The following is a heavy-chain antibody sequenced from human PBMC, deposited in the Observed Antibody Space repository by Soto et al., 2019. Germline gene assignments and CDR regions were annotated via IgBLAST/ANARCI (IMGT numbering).Heavy chain of an antibody. CDR3: ARQYDGGSYYLYYFDY. Sequence: GESLKISCKGSGYSFTSYWIGWVRQMPGKGLEWMGIIYPGDSDTRYSPSFQGQVTISADKSISTAYLQWSSLKASDTAMYYCARQYDGGSYYLYYFDYWGQGTLVTVSS. D-gene: IGHD1-26*01. V-gene: IGHV5-51*01. J-gene: IGHJ4*02. CDR2: IYPGDSDT. CDR1: GYSFTSYW.